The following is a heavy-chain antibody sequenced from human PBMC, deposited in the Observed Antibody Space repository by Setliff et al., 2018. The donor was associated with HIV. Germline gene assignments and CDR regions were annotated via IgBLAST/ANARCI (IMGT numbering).Heavy chain of an antibody. V-gene: IGHV1-18*01. CDR1: GYSFARYG. D-gene: IGHD6-19*01. CDR3: ARVPYRSAWFSGGHDAFDI. CDR2: ISGFNGNT. Sequence: ASVKVSCKASGYSFARYGLSWVRQAPGQGLEWMGWISGFNGNTKYAQSFQDRVAMTTETATSTAYMEMRSLRSDDPAVYFCARVPYRSAWFSGGHDAFDIWGQGTMVTVSS. J-gene: IGHJ3*02.